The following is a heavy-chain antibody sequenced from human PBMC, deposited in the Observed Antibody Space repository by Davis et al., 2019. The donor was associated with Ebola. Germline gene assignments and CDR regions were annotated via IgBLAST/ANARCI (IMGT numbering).Heavy chain of an antibody. V-gene: IGHV3-9*01. Sequence: SLKISCAASGFTFDDYAMHWVRQAPGKGLEWVSGISWNSGSIGYADSVKGRFTISRDNAKNSLYLQMNSLRAEDTAVYYCARDKYSSSSLDYWGQGTLVTVSS. J-gene: IGHJ4*02. CDR3: ARDKYSSSSLDY. D-gene: IGHD6-6*01. CDR2: ISWNSGSI. CDR1: GFTFDDYA.